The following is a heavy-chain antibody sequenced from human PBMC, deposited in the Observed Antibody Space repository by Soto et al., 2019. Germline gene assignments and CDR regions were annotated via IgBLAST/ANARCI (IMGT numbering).Heavy chain of an antibody. V-gene: IGHV3-23*01. CDR1: GFTLTRSA. D-gene: IGHD5-18*01. Sequence: GGSLRLSCAGSGFTLTRSAVSWVRQAPGKGLEWVSGISAGGGGTYYADSVKGRFTISRDISKNTVYLQMNSLRPEDTALYYCAKDMGEDKAMVYYFDYWGQGTLVTVSS. J-gene: IGHJ4*02. CDR2: ISAGGGGT. CDR3: AKDMGEDKAMVYYFDY.